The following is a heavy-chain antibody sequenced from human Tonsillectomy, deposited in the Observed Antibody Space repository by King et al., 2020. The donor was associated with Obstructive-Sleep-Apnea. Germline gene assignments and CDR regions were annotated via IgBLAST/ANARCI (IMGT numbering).Heavy chain of an antibody. CDR3: AKGKRGSTSWYFDY. Sequence: VQLVESGGGLVQPGRSLRLSCEASGFTFDDYAIHWVRQAPGKGLEWVSAISWGSGSIGYADSVKGRFTISRDNAKNSLYLQMNGLRAGDTALYYCAKGKRGSTSWYFDYWGQGTLVTVSS. D-gene: IGHD2-2*01. CDR2: ISWGSGSI. CDR1: GFTFDDYA. J-gene: IGHJ4*02. V-gene: IGHV3-9*01.